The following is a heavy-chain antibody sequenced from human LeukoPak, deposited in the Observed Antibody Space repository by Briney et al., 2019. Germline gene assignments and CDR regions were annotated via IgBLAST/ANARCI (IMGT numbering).Heavy chain of an antibody. CDR1: GFTFSSYA. J-gene: IGHJ4*02. V-gene: IGHV3-23*01. CDR3: ANGIRKVVVITYLNY. CDR2: ISGSGGST. Sequence: GGSLRLSCAASGFTFSSYAMSWVRQAPGKGLEWVSAISGSGGSTYSADSVKGRFTISRDNSKNTLYLQMNSLRAEDTAVYYCANGIRKVVVITYLNYWGQGTLVTVSS. D-gene: IGHD3-22*01.